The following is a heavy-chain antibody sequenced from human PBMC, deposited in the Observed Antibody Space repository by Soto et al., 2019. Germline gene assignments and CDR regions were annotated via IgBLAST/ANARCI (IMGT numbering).Heavy chain of an antibody. CDR3: ARRYTAGWTSLDC. V-gene: IGHV3-30-3*01. CDR2: ISYDGTDD. CDR1: GFPFSSYV. Sequence: QELLVESGGGVVQPGRSLRLSCAASGFPFSSYVMHWVRQAPGKGLEWVAAISYDGTDDYYADSVKGRFTISRDNSKNTLNLHMTSLRPEDTAVYYWARRYTAGWTSLDCWGQGTLVTVSS. D-gene: IGHD6-19*01. J-gene: IGHJ4*02.